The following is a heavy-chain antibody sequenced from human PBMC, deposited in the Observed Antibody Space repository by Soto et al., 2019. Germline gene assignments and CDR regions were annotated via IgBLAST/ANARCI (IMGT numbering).Heavy chain of an antibody. J-gene: IGHJ4*02. V-gene: IGHV3-74*01. Sequence: GGTRRLACAASGFTFTHYWMHWVRQVTGKGLVWLSRVDGVGTVTSYSDSVRGRFTISRDNAESTLYLQMNSLRAEDTAVYYYTTVFEYWGQGSPVTVSS. CDR3: TTVFEY. CDR1: GFTFTHYW. CDR2: VDGVGTVT.